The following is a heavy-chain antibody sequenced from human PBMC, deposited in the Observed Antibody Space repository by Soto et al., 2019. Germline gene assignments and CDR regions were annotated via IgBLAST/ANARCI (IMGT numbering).Heavy chain of an antibody. V-gene: IGHV1-69*13. CDR2: ILPILGTA. Sequence: ASGKVCCAASGGTFSSYAIAWMRKAPGQGLEWMEGILPILGTANYAQKFQGRVTITADESTSTAYMELSSLRSEDTAVYYCARDPRLTFLEWSPPPIYFYYGIDV. D-gene: IGHD3-3*02. CDR1: GGTFSSYA. J-gene: IGHJ6*01. CDR3: ARDPRLTFLEWSPPPIYFYYGIDV.